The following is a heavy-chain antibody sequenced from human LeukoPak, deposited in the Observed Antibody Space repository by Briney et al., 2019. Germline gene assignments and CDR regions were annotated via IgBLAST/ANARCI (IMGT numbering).Heavy chain of an antibody. CDR1: GFTFSNYG. D-gene: IGHD6-6*01. Sequence: PGGSLRLSCVVSGFTFSNYGMHWVRQAPGKGLEWVAVISFDGTNKYYGDSVKGRFTISRDNSKNTLSLQMNTLKPDDAAVYFCARDSFYYSTSSRPTHNYYYMDVWGIGTTVTVSS. CDR3: ARDSFYYSTSSRPTHNYYYMDV. V-gene: IGHV3-30*03. J-gene: IGHJ6*03. CDR2: ISFDGTNK.